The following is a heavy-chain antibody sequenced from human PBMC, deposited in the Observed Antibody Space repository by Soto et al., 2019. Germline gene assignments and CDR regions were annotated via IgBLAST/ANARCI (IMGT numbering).Heavy chain of an antibody. CDR2: IYWDDSK. J-gene: IGHJ4*02. CDR3: AKKGGGDYILGY. Sequence: QITLKESGPTLVKPTQTLTLTCTFSGFSLSSNGVGVGWIRQPPGKALEWLALIYWDDSKHYSPSLKSRLTISKXXSRNPVVLTMTNMDPVDTATYYCAKKGGGDYILGYWGQGTLVTVSS. D-gene: IGHD4-17*01. CDR1: GFSLSSNGVG. V-gene: IGHV2-5*02.